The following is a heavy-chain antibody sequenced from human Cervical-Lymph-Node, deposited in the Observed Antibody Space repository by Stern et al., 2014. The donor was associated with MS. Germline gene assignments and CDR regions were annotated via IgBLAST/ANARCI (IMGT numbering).Heavy chain of an antibody. Sequence: VQLVQSGAEVKQPGASVKVSCKASGYTFTSYYMHWVRQAPGQGLEWMGIINPSGGSTSYAQKFQGRVNMTRDTSTSTVYMELSSLRSEDTAVYYCASQSPIAVADYYGMDVWGQGTTVTVSS. CDR3: ASQSPIAVADYYGMDV. D-gene: IGHD6-19*01. CDR1: GYTFTSYY. V-gene: IGHV1-46*01. CDR2: INPSGGST. J-gene: IGHJ6*02.